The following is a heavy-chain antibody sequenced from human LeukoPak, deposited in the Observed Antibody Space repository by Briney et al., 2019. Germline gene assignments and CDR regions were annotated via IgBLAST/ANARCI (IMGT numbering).Heavy chain of an antibody. CDR3: ARDKDSSGYYFYAFDI. CDR1: GGSFSGYY. J-gene: IGHJ3*02. D-gene: IGHD3-22*01. CDR2: INHSGST. V-gene: IGHV4-34*01. Sequence: PSETLSLTCAVYGGSFSGYYWSWIRQPPGKGLEWIGEINHSGSTNYNPSLKSRVTISVDTSKNQFSLKLSSVTAADTAVYYCARDKDSSGYYFYAFDIWGQGTMVTVSS.